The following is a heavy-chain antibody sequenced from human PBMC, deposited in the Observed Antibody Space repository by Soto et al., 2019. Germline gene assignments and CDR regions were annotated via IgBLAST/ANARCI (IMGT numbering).Heavy chain of an antibody. V-gene: IGHV3-23*01. Sequence: GGSLRLSCAASGFTFSSYAMSWVRQAPGKGLEWVSAISGSGGSTYYADSVKGRFTISRDNSKNTLYLQMNSLRAEDTAVYYCAKDRYNWNYVNWFDPWGQGTLVTVSS. CDR1: GFTFSSYA. CDR2: ISGSGGST. J-gene: IGHJ5*02. CDR3: AKDRYNWNYVNWFDP. D-gene: IGHD1-7*01.